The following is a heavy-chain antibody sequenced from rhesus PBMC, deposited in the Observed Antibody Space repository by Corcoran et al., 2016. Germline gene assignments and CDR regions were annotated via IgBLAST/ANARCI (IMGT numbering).Heavy chain of an antibody. J-gene: IGHJ3*01. CDR1: GYTFPAYS. CDR3: ATTLVYAFDF. CDR2: VDPEEGEA. Sequence: EVQLVQSGAEVKKPGASVTISCKASGYTFPAYSLHCVRPAPGNGLEWMGRVDPEEGEAIHAQKFQDRVTSTADTSTDTAYMELSSLRSEDTAVYYCATTLVYAFDFWGQGLRVTVSS. V-gene: IGHV1-111*02.